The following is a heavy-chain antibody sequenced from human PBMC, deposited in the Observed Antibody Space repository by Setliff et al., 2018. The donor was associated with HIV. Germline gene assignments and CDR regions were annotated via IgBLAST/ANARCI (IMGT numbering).Heavy chain of an antibody. D-gene: IGHD6-19*01. CDR1: GFTFSTYW. Sequence: PGESLKISCAASGFTFSTYWMAWVRQAPGKGLEWVAVISYDGSYKYYGDSVKGRFTVSRDTSKNTLYLQMNSLRVEDTAVYYCARELVYSSGWPLDYWGQGTLVTVSS. CDR2: ISYDGSYK. V-gene: IGHV3-30*03. J-gene: IGHJ4*02. CDR3: ARELVYSSGWPLDY.